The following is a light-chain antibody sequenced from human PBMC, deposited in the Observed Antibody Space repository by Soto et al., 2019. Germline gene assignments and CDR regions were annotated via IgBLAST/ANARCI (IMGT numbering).Light chain of an antibody. J-gene: IGKJ4*01. CDR2: GAS. V-gene: IGKV3-15*01. CDR1: QSISNN. CDR3: QHYNDLPLT. Sequence: EIVMTQPPATLSVSPGERATLSCRASQSISNNLAWYQQKPGQAPRLLIYGASTRATGIPARFSGSGSGTEFTLTISSLQSEDFAVYSCQHYNDLPLTFGGGTKVEIK.